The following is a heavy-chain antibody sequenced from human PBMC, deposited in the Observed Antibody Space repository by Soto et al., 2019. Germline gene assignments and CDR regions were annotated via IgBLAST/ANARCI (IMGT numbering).Heavy chain of an antibody. CDR2: ISAYNGNT. CDR3: ARVEGGLDSSGYSP. J-gene: IGHJ5*02. V-gene: IGHV1-18*01. D-gene: IGHD3-22*01. Sequence: RASVKVSCKASGYTFTSYGISWVRQAPGQGLEWMGWISAYNGNTNYAQKLQGRVTMTTDTSTSTAYMELRSLRSDDTAVYYCARVEGGLDSSGYSPWGQGTLVTVSS. CDR1: GYTFTSYG.